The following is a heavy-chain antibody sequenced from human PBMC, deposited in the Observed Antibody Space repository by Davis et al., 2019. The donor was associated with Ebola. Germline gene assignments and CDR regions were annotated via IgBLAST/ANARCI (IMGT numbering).Heavy chain of an antibody. V-gene: IGHV1-18*01. J-gene: IGHJ4*02. D-gene: IGHD3-10*01. CDR1: GYTFTSYG. CDR2: ISTHKGDT. Sequence: ASVKVSCKASGYTFTSYGITWVRQAPGQGLEWVGWISTHKGDTNYVQNLRGRVTLTTDTSTSTAYMELRGLTSDDTAVYYCARGGGSTQSGIDYWGQGTLVTVSS. CDR3: ARGGGSTQSGIDY.